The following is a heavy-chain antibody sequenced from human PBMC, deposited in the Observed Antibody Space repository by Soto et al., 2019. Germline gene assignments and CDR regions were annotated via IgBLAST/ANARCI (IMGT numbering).Heavy chain of an antibody. V-gene: IGHV4-34*01. Sequence: SETLSLTCAVYGGSFSGYYWSWIRQPPGKGLEWIGEINHSGSTNYNPSLKSRVTISVDTSKNQFSLKLSSVTAADTAAYYCARGGMITFGGVIVISPFDYWGQGTLVTVSS. CDR3: ARGGMITFGGVIVISPFDY. CDR2: INHSGST. D-gene: IGHD3-16*02. CDR1: GGSFSGYY. J-gene: IGHJ4*02.